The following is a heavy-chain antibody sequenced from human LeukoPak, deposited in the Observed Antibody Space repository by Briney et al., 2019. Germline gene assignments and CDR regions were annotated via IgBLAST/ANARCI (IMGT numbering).Heavy chain of an antibody. Sequence: PGGSLRLSCAASGFTFSSYSMNWVRQAPGKGLEWVSSISSSSSYIYYADSVKGRFTISRDNAKNSLYLQMNSLRAEDTAVYYCARGDMVRGGDYYYYGMDVWGKGTTVTVSS. J-gene: IGHJ6*04. CDR2: ISSSSSYI. V-gene: IGHV3-21*01. D-gene: IGHD3-10*01. CDR1: GFTFSSYS. CDR3: ARGDMVRGGDYYYYGMDV.